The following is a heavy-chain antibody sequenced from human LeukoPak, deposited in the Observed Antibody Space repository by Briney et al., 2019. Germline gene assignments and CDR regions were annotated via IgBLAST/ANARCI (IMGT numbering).Heavy chain of an antibody. CDR1: GGSISSSSYY. CDR3: ARLYYDSSGYYQICYFDY. Sequence: SETLSLTCTVSGGSISSSSYYWGWIRQPPGKGLEWIGSIYYSGSTYYNPSLKSRVTISVDTSKSQFSLNLSSATAADTAVYYCARLYYDSSGYYQICYFDYWGQGTLVTVSS. D-gene: IGHD3-22*01. J-gene: IGHJ4*02. V-gene: IGHV4-39*01. CDR2: IYYSGST.